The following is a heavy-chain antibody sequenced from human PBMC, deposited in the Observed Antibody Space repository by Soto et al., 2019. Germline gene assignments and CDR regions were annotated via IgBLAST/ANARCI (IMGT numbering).Heavy chain of an antibody. V-gene: IGHV1-69*13. CDR2: SIPIFGTA. D-gene: IGHD5-12*01. CDR1: GGTFNNYP. Sequence: ASVKVSCKASGGTFNNYPVTWVRQAPGQGLEWMGGSIPIFGTANYAQKIQGRVTISVDESTSTAYMELSSLRSEDTAVYYCARGRGCSGDDHYYYFDMDVWGQGTTVTVSS. CDR3: ARGRGCSGDDHYYYFDMDV. J-gene: IGHJ6*02.